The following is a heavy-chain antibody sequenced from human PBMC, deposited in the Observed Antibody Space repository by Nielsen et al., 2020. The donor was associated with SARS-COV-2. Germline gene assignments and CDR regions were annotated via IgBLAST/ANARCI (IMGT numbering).Heavy chain of an antibody. Sequence: SETLSLTCTVSGGSISSGGYYWSWIRQHPGKGLEWIGYIYYSGSTYYNPSLKSRVTISVDTSKNQFSLKLSSVTAADTAVYYCAIDAGEGYGESYYYYGMAVWRHWPTVTVSS. CDR2: IYYSGST. J-gene: IGHJ6*02. D-gene: IGHD4-17*01. CDR3: AIDAGEGYGESYYYYGMAV. CDR1: GGSISSGGYY. V-gene: IGHV4-31*03.